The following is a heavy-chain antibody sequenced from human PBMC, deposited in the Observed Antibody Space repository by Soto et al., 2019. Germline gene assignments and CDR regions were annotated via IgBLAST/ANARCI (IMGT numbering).Heavy chain of an antibody. D-gene: IGHD1-26*01. J-gene: IGHJ6*02. V-gene: IGHV4-34*01. CDR1: GGYFSGYD. CDR3: ARKVGATEGGDYYYYGMDV. CDR2: INHSGST. Sequence: SETLSLTCAVYGGYFSGYDWSWIRQPPGKGLEWIGEINHSGSTNYNPSLKSRVTISVDTSKNQFSLKLSSVTAADTAVYYCARKVGATEGGDYYYYGMDVWGQGTTVTVSS.